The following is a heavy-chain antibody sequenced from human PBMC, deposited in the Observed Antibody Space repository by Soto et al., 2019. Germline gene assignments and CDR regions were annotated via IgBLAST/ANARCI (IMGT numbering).Heavy chain of an antibody. V-gene: IGHV1-2*02. D-gene: IGHD4-17*01. Sequence: ASVKVSCKASGYTFTDSYLHWVRQAPGQGLEWMGWINPNGGGINYAQEFQGRVTMTRDTSISTAYMELSRLTSDDTAVYYCASGTVSTDYWGQGTMVTVSS. CDR1: GYTFTDSY. J-gene: IGHJ4*02. CDR3: ASGTVSTDY. CDR2: INPNGGGI.